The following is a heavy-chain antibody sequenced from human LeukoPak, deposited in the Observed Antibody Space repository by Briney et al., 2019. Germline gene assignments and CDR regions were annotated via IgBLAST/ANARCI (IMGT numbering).Heavy chain of an antibody. CDR3: ARNSGDY. CDR1: GGSISDFY. D-gene: IGHD4-23*01. CDR2: IYTSGNT. J-gene: IGHJ4*02. V-gene: IGHV4-4*07. Sequence: SETLSLTCSVSGGSISDFYWSWIRQPAGKGLEWIGRIYTSGNTNYNPSLKSRVTMSLDASKNQFSLKLSSVTAADTAVYYCARNSGDYRGLGTLVTASS.